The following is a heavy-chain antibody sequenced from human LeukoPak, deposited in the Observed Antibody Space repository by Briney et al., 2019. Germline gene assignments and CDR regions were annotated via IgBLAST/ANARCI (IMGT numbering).Heavy chain of an antibody. J-gene: IGHJ4*02. D-gene: IGHD3-16*01. V-gene: IGHV3-30*03. CDR3: ARGGEAPSDY. CDR2: ISYDGRNE. CDR1: GFIFSDYA. Sequence: GGSLRLSCVASGFIFSDYAMHWVRQAPGKGLEWVAEISYDGRNEKYADFVKGRFTISRDNSKNTLDLKMDSLRPEDTAVYYCARGGEAPSDYWGQGTLVTVSS.